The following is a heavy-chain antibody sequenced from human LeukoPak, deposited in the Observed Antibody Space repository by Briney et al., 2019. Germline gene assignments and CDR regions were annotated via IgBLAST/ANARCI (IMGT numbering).Heavy chain of an antibody. CDR3: ARTTYYNDSSGYYTPPHFDY. J-gene: IGHJ4*02. D-gene: IGHD3-22*01. Sequence: ASVKVSCKVSGYTFTGYYMHWVRQAPGQGLEWMGRINPNSGGTNYAQKFQGRVTMTRDTSISTAYMELSRLRSDDTAVYYCARTTYYNDSSGYYTPPHFDYWGQGTLVTVSS. CDR2: INPNSGGT. V-gene: IGHV1-2*06. CDR1: GYTFTGYY.